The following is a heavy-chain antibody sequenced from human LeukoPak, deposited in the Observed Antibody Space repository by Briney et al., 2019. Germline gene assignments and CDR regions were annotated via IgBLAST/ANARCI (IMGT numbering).Heavy chain of an antibody. V-gene: IGHV1-46*01. J-gene: IGHJ4*02. D-gene: IGHD3-22*01. Sequence: ASVKVSCKASGYTFTSYYMHWVRQAPGQGLEWMGIINPSGGSTSYAQKFQGRVTMTRDMSTSTVYMELSSLRSEDTAVYYCARGDAVVITRPLPDLGVDYWGQGTLVTVSS. CDR2: INPSGGST. CDR3: ARGDAVVITRPLPDLGVDY. CDR1: GYTFTSYY.